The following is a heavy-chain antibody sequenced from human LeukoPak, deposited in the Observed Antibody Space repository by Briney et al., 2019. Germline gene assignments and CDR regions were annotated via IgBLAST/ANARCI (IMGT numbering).Heavy chain of an antibody. D-gene: IGHD3-16*02. CDR1: GYTFTSHG. Sequence: ASVKVSCKASGYTFTSHGISWVRQAPGQGLEWMGWISAYNGNTNYAQKLQGRVTMTTDTSTSTAYMELRSLRSDDTAVYYCARTGDYDYVWGSYRYKGVFDYWGQGTLVTVSS. J-gene: IGHJ4*02. CDR2: ISAYNGNT. CDR3: ARTGDYDYVWGSYRYKGVFDY. V-gene: IGHV1-18*01.